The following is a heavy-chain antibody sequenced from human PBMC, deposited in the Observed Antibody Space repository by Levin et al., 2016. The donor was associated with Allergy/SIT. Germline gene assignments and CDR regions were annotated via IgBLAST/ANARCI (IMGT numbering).Heavy chain of an antibody. D-gene: IGHD3-22*01. CDR3: ARDFFYYDSSGYYGGDAFDI. CDR2: IYHSGST. Sequence: WIRQPPGKGLEWIGEIYHSGSTNYNPSLKSRVTISVDKSKNQFSLKLSSVTAADTAVYYCARDFFYYDSSGYYGGDAFDIWGQGTMVTVSS. V-gene: IGHV4-4*02. J-gene: IGHJ3*02.